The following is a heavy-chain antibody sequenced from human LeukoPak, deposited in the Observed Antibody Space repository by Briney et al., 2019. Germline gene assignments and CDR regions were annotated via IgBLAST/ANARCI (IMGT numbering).Heavy chain of an antibody. V-gene: IGHV1-2*02. D-gene: IGHD3-10*01. CDR2: INPNSGGT. J-gene: IGHJ4*02. CDR3: AREALYYYGSGSWSDY. Sequence: ASVKVSCKASGYTFTGYYMHWVRQAPGQGLEWMGWINPNSGGTNYAQKFQGRVTMTRDTSISTAYMELSSLRSEDTAVYYCAREALYYYGSGSWSDYWGQGTLVTVSS. CDR1: GYTFTGYY.